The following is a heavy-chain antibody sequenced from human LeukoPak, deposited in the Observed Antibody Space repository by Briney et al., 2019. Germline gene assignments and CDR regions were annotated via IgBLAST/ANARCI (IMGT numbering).Heavy chain of an antibody. CDR1: GFNFGSYA. V-gene: IGHV3-30*04. CDR3: ARGYCSSTTCTSGYYYGMDV. CDR2: IWYDGSNK. D-gene: IGHD2-2*01. Sequence: GRSLRLSCAASGFNFGSYAMHWVRQAPDKGLQWVAVIWYDGSNKYYADSVKGRFTISRDNSRNTLYLQMNSLRTEDTAVYYCARGYCSSTTCTSGYYYGMDVWGQGTTVTVSS. J-gene: IGHJ6*02.